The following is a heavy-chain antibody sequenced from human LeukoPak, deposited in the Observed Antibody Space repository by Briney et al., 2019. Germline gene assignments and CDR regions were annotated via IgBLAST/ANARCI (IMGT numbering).Heavy chain of an antibody. V-gene: IGHV1-2*03. CDR2: FNPNSGGT. CDR1: GYTFTDYY. CDR3: ARDNRDYDFWSGYYPFDY. J-gene: IGHJ4*02. Sequence: LVASVKVSCKASGYTFTDYYMQWVRQAPGQGLEWMGWFNPNSGGTNYAQKFQGRVTMTRDTSISTAYMELRSLRSDDTAVYYCARDNRDYDFWSGYYPFDYWGQGTLVTVSS. D-gene: IGHD3-3*01.